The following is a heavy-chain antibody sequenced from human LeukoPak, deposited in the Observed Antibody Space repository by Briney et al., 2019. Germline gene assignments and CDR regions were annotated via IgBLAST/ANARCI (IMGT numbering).Heavy chain of an antibody. CDR3: AKEGSSSSGGDY. Sequence: GGSLRLSCAASGFSFSTYAMAWVRQAPGKGLEWVSAISGSGGSTYYADSVKGRFTISRDNSKNTLYLQMNSLRAEDTAVYYCAKEGSSSSGGDYWGQGTLVTVSS. CDR1: GFSFSTYA. CDR2: ISGSGGST. J-gene: IGHJ4*02. D-gene: IGHD6-6*01. V-gene: IGHV3-23*01.